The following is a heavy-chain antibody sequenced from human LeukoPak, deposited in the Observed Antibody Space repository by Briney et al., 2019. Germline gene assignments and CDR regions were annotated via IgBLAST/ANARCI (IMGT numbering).Heavy chain of an antibody. V-gene: IGHV1-69*13. D-gene: IGHD3-10*01. Sequence: SVKVSCKASGYTFTSYAISWVRQAPGQGLEWMGGIIPIFGTANYAQKFQGRVTITADESTSTAYMELSSLRSEDTAVYYCARLVVPGASYGMDVWGQGTTVTVSS. CDR1: GYTFTSYA. CDR3: ARLVVPGASYGMDV. J-gene: IGHJ6*02. CDR2: IIPIFGTA.